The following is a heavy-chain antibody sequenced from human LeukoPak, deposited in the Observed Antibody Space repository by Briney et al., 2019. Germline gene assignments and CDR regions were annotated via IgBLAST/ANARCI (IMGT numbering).Heavy chain of an antibody. CDR3: ARAQIVVVSLFDY. CDR1: GFIFSGFG. Sequence: GRSLRLSCAASGFIFSGFGMHWVRQAPGKGLEWVAVISYDGSNKYYADSVKGRFTISRDNSKNTLYLQMNSLRAEDTAVYYCARAQIVVVSLFDYWGQGTLVTVSS. D-gene: IGHD3-22*01. J-gene: IGHJ4*02. CDR2: ISYDGSNK. V-gene: IGHV3-30*03.